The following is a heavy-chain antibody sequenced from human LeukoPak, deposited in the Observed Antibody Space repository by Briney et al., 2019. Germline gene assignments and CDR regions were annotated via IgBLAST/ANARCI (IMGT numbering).Heavy chain of an antibody. J-gene: IGHJ6*02. D-gene: IGHD2-15*01. CDR3: ARDLCSGGSCYWDYYYGMDV. V-gene: IGHV1-8*01. CDR1: GYTFTNYD. Sequence: ASVKVSCKASGYTFTNYDINWVRQATGQGLEWMGWMNLDSGDTGYAQKFQGRVTMTRDIFISTAYMELSSLRSEDTAVYYCARDLCSGGSCYWDYYYGMDVWGQGTTVTVSS. CDR2: MNLDSGDT.